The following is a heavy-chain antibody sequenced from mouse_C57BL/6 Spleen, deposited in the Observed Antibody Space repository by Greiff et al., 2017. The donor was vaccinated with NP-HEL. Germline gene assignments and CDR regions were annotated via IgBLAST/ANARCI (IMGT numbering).Heavy chain of an antibody. CDR1: GYTFTTYP. V-gene: IGHV1-47*01. CDR2: FHPYNDDT. D-gene: IGHD2-4*01. CDR3: ARGGLRPYWYFDV. J-gene: IGHJ1*03. Sequence: QVQLKESGAELVKPGASVKMSCKASGYTFTTYPIEWMKQNHGKSLEWIGNFHPYNDDTKYNEKFKGKATLTVEKSSSTVYLELSRLTSDDSAVYYCARGGLRPYWYFDVWGTGTTVTVSS.